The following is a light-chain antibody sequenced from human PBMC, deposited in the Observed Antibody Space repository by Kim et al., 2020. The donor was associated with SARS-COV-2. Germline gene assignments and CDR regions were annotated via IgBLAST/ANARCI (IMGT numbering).Light chain of an antibody. CDR1: QGISSA. CDR3: QHFNDYPLT. Sequence: GDRVTITCRASQGISSALAWYQQKPGKSPKLLIYDASTLEGGAPSRFSGGGSGTDFTLTISSLQPEDFATYYCQHFNDYPLTFGGGTKV. V-gene: IGKV1D-13*01. J-gene: IGKJ4*01. CDR2: DAS.